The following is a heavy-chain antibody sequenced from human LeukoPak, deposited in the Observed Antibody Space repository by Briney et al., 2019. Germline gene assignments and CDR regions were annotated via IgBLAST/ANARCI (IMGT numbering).Heavy chain of an antibody. CDR2: IYTSGST. Sequence: SQTLSLTCTVSGGSISSGSYDWSWIRQPAGKGLEWIGRIYTSGSTNYNPSLKSRVTISVDTSKNQFSLKLSSVTAADTAVYYCARESYYDSSGYYRRDFDYWGQGTLVTVSS. D-gene: IGHD3-22*01. J-gene: IGHJ4*02. CDR1: GGSISSGSYD. CDR3: ARESYYDSSGYYRRDFDY. V-gene: IGHV4-61*02.